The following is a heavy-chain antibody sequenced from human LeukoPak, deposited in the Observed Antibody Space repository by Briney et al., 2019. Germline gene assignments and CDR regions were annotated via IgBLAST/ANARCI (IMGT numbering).Heavy chain of an antibody. V-gene: IGHV3-23*01. J-gene: IGHJ4*02. Sequence: GGSLRLSCAASGFTFSSYAMSWVRQAPGKGLEWVSVISGSGGSTYYADSVKGRFTISRDNSKNTLYLQMNSLKAEDTAVYYCAKGSSSSSRYYFDYWGQGTLVTVSS. CDR1: GFTFSSYA. CDR2: ISGSGGST. CDR3: AKGSSSSSRYYFDY. D-gene: IGHD6-6*01.